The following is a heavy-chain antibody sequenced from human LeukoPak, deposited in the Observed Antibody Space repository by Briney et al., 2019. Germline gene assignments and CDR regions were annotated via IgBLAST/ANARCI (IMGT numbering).Heavy chain of an antibody. CDR2: ISGSGGST. CDR3: GKERSISGTATHLCYFDY. Sequence: PGGSLRLSCAASGFTFSSYAMSWVRQAPGKGLEWVSAISGSGGSTYYADSVKGRFTISRDNSKNTLYLQMSSLRAEDTAVYYCGKERSISGTATHLCYFDYWGQGTLVTVSS. V-gene: IGHV3-23*01. D-gene: IGHD1-7*01. CDR1: GFTFSSYA. J-gene: IGHJ4*02.